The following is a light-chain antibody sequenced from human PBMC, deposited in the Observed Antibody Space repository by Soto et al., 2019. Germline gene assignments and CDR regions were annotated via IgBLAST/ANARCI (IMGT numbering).Light chain of an antibody. CDR2: EVR. Sequence: QSVLTQPASVSGSAGQSITISCSGTMRDVGAYNLVSWYQQHPGTAPKLIIYEVRNRPSGISSRFSGSRSGNTASLTISGLQPEDEGDYYCCSLTTSHTYVFGSGTKLTVL. CDR3: CSLTTSHTYV. V-gene: IGLV2-14*01. CDR1: MRDVGAYNL. J-gene: IGLJ1*01.